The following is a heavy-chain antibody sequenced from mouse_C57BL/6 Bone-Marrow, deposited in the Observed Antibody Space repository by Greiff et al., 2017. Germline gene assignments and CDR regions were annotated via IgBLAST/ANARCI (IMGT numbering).Heavy chain of an antibody. CDR3: TLYYDFRFDY. D-gene: IGHD2-4*01. CDR2: IDPENGDT. CDR1: GFNIKDDY. Sequence: EVQLQESGAELVRPGASVKLSCTASGFNIKDDYMHWVKQRPEQGLEWIGWIDPENGDTEYASKFQGKATITADTSSNTAYLQLSSLTSEDTAVYYCTLYYDFRFDYWGQGTTLTVSS. J-gene: IGHJ2*01. V-gene: IGHV14-4*01.